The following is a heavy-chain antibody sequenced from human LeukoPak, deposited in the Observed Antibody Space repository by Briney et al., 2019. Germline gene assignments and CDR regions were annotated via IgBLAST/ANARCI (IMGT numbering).Heavy chain of an antibody. Sequence: SETLSLTCTVSGGSISSYYWSWIRQPAGKGLEWIGRIYTSGSTNYNPSLKSRVTMSVDTSKNQSSLKLSSVTAADTAVYYCARDLTGATVTPWFDPWGQGTLVTVSS. D-gene: IGHD4-17*01. CDR2: IYTSGST. V-gene: IGHV4-4*07. CDR1: GGSISSYY. CDR3: ARDLTGATVTPWFDP. J-gene: IGHJ5*02.